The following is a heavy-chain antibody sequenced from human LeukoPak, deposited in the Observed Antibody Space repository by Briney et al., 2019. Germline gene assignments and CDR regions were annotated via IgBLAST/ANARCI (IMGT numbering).Heavy chain of an antibody. V-gene: IGHV3-9*01. Sequence: GGSLRLSCAASGFTFDDYAMHWVRHAPGKGLEWVSGISWNSGSIVYADSVKGRFTISRDNAKNSLYLQMNSLRAEDTALYYCAKEAVAGPFDYWGQGTLVTVSS. J-gene: IGHJ4*02. D-gene: IGHD6-19*01. CDR1: GFTFDDYA. CDR2: ISWNSGSI. CDR3: AKEAVAGPFDY.